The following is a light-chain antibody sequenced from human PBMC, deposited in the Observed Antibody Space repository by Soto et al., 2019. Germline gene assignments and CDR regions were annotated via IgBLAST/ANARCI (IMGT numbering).Light chain of an antibody. CDR1: QTVRNNY. V-gene: IGKV3-20*01. J-gene: IGKJ1*01. Sequence: EFVLTQSPGTLSLSPGERATLSCRSSQTVRNNYLAWYQQKPGQAPRLLIYDASSRATGIPDRFSGGGSGTDFTLTISRLEPEDFAVYYCQQCGSSPWTFGQGTKVDI. CDR3: QQCGSSPWT. CDR2: DAS.